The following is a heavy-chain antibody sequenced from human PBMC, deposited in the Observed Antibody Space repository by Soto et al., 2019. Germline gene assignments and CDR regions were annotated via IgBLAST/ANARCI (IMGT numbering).Heavy chain of an antibody. CDR2: IKQDGSEK. Sequence: PGGSLRLSCAASGFTFSSYWMSWVRQAPGKGLEWVANIKQDGSEKYYVESVKGRFTISRDNAKNSLYLQMNSLRAEDTAVYYCARDEFGVNYDILTGYPPYYYYYMDVWGKGTTVTVSS. D-gene: IGHD3-9*01. CDR3: ARDEFGVNYDILTGYPPYYYYYMDV. J-gene: IGHJ6*03. CDR1: GFTFSSYW. V-gene: IGHV3-7*01.